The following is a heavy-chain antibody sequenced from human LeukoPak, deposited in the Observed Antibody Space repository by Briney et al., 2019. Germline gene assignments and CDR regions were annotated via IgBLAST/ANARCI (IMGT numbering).Heavy chain of an antibody. J-gene: IGHJ4*02. CDR2: IYYSGST. D-gene: IGHD5-18*01. Sequence: SETLSLTCTVSGGSISSGGYYWSWIRQHPGKGLEWIGYIYYSGSTYYNPSLKSRVTISVDTSKNQFSLKLSSVTAADTAVYHCARDIGEYSYGHFDYWGQGTLVTVSS. CDR3: ARDIGEYSYGHFDY. V-gene: IGHV4-31*03. CDR1: GGSISSGGYY.